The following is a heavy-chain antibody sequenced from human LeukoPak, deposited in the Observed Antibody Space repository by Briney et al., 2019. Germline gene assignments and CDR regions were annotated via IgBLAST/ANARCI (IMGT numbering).Heavy chain of an antibody. J-gene: IGHJ6*03. Sequence: ASVKVSCKASGYTFTSYDINWVRQATGQGLEWMGWMNPNSGNTGYAQKFQGRVTITRNTSISTAYMALSSLRSEDTAVYYCARRAAAGYYYYYYMDVWGKGTTVTVSS. D-gene: IGHD6-13*01. V-gene: IGHV1-8*03. CDR3: ARRAAAGYYYYYYMDV. CDR1: GYTFTSYD. CDR2: MNPNSGNT.